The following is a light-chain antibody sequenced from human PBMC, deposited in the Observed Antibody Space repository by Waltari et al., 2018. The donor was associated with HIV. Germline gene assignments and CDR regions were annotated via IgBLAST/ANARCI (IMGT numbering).Light chain of an antibody. V-gene: IGKV1-5*03. CDR3: QRFGT. CDR1: QSISSW. J-gene: IGKJ1*01. CDR2: KAS. Sequence: DIQMNQSPSTLSASVGDIVTITCRASQSISSWLAWYQQKPGKAPKLLIYKASSLESGVPSRFSGSGSGTEFTLTISSLQPDDFATYYCQRFGTFGQGTKVEIK.